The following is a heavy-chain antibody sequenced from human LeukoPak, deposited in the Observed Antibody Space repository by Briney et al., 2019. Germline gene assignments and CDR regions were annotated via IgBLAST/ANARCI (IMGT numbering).Heavy chain of an antibody. D-gene: IGHD5-24*01. CDR2: ISGSTGTT. Sequence: GGSLRLSCAASGFTFNTYAMSWVRQAPGKGLEWVSVISGSTGTTHYADSVKGRFTISRDNSKNTLYLQMNSLRAEDTAVYYCAKWLRVATTYFDYWGQGTLVTVSS. CDR3: AKWLRVATTYFDY. CDR1: GFTFNTYA. V-gene: IGHV3-23*01. J-gene: IGHJ4*02.